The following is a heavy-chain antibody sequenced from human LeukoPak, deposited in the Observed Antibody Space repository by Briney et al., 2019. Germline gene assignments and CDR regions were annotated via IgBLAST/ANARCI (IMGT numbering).Heavy chain of an antibody. J-gene: IGHJ6*03. Sequence: GTSVKVSCKASGYTFTSYAMNWVRQAPGQGLEWMGWINTNTGNPTYAQGFTGRFVFSLDTSVSTAYLQISSLKAEDTAVYYCAREKIAAAGTRPELYYYYMDVWGKGTTVTVSS. D-gene: IGHD6-13*01. CDR1: GYTFTSYA. CDR3: AREKIAAAGTRPELYYYYMDV. V-gene: IGHV7-4-1*02. CDR2: INTNTGNP.